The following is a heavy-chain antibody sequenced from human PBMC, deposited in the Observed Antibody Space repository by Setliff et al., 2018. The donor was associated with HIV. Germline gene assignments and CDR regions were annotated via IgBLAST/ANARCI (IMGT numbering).Heavy chain of an antibody. J-gene: IGHJ4*02. V-gene: IGHV1-18*04. CDR3: VRTQYTTTWPGNY. CDR2: ISLYNEYK. Sequence: ASVKVSCKTSGFIFSNFGVTWVRQAPGQGLEWVAWISLYNEYKYYAPHFLGRVTMSTDTPTSTVDLELRGLRADDTAIYYCVRTQYTTTWPGNYWGQGTLVTVSS. D-gene: IGHD1-1*01. CDR1: GFIFSNFG.